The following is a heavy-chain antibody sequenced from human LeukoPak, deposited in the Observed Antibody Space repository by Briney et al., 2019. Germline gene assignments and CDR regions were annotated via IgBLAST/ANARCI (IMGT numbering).Heavy chain of an antibody. CDR1: GFTFGDYA. CDR3: ARRATYNTLRLYNWFDP. J-gene: IGHJ5*02. D-gene: IGHD1-14*01. CDR2: INHSGST. Sequence: LRLSCTASGFTFGDYAMSWIRQPPGKGLEWIGEINHSGSTNYNPSLKTQVTISVDTSKKQFSLKMTSVTAADTALYFCARRATYNTLRLYNWFDPWGEGTLVTVSS. V-gene: IGHV4-34*01.